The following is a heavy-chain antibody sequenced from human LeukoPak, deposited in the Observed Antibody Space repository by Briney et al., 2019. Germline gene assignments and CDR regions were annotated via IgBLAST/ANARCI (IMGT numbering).Heavy chain of an antibody. CDR3: VKDRGAYCSTTSCSLYFDF. CDR1: GFTFSSYA. CDR2: IGSSGYST. Sequence: GGSLRLSCAASGFTFSSYAMSWVRQAPGRGLEWVSSIGSSGYSTYYADSVKGRFTISRDNSDNTLYLQMSSLRAEDTAVHYCVKDRGAYCSTTSCSLYFDFWGQGTLVTVSS. D-gene: IGHD2-2*01. V-gene: IGHV3-23*01. J-gene: IGHJ4*02.